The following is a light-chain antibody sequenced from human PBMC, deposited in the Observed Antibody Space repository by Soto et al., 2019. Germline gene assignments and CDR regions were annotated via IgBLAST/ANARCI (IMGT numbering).Light chain of an antibody. CDR1: SSDVGANNDY. V-gene: IGLV2-8*01. CDR3: SSYAGSDNFV. J-gene: IGLJ1*01. Sequence: QSVLTQPPSASGSPGQSVTISCTGTSSDVGANNDYVSWYQQHPGKVPKLMIYEVSKRPPGVPDRFSGSKSGNTASLTVSGLQADDEADYYCSSYAGSDNFVFGTGTRSPS. CDR2: EVS.